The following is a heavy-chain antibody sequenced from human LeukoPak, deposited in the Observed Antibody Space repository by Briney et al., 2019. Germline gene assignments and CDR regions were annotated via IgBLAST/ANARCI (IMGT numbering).Heavy chain of an antibody. J-gene: IGHJ4*02. D-gene: IGHD6-19*01. CDR1: GGTFSSYA. CDR3: ARESVAGTLDY. Sequence: SVKVSCKASGGTFSSYAISWVRQAPGQGLEWMGGIIPIFGTANYAQKFQGRVTITADKSTSTAYMELSRLRSDDAAVYYCARESVAGTLDYWGQGTLVTVSS. V-gene: IGHV1-69*06. CDR2: IIPIFGTA.